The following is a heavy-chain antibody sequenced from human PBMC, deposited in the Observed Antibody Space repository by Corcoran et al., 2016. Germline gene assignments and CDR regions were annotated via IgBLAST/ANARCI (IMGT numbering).Heavy chain of an antibody. Sequence: QVHLQESGTGLVKPSETLSLTCTVSGGSISNYYWSWIRQPAGKGLEWIGRIYTSGSTNYNPSLKSRVTMSVDTSRNQFSLKLSSVTAADTAVYYCARDLTPFGYYDGNWFDPWGQGTLVTVSS. CDR2: IYTSGST. V-gene: IGHV4-4*07. CDR3: ARDLTPFGYYDGNWFDP. J-gene: IGHJ5*02. D-gene: IGHD4-17*01. CDR1: GGSISNYY.